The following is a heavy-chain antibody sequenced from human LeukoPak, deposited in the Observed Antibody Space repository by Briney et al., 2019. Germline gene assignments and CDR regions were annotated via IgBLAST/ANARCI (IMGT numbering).Heavy chain of an antibody. CDR2: ISYDGSNK. CDR3: ARDRGFGAYYYYYYMDV. J-gene: IGHJ6*03. CDR1: GFTFSSYA. V-gene: IGHV3-30*01. D-gene: IGHD3-3*01. Sequence: GGSLRLSCAASGFTFSSYAMHWVRQAPGKGLEWVVVISYDGSNKYYADSVKGRFTISRDNSKNTLYLQMNSLRAEDTAVYYCARDRGFGAYYYYYYMDVWGKGTTVTVSS.